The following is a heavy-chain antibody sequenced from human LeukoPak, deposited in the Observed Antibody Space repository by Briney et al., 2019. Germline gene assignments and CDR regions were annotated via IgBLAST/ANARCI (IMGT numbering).Heavy chain of an antibody. CDR2: IFSGGNT. Sequence: GGSLRLSCAASGFTVNSHHMSWVRQAPGKGLEWVSAIFSGGNTYYADSVKGRFTISRDNSKNTVYLQVNSLRTEDTAMYYCAKNHQNPGYFDLWGRGTLVTVSS. J-gene: IGHJ2*01. CDR1: GFTVNSHH. V-gene: IGHV3-53*01. CDR3: AKNHQNPGYFDL.